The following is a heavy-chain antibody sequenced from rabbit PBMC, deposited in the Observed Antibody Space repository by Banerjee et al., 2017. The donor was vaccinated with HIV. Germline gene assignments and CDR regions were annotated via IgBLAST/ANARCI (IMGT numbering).Heavy chain of an antibody. Sequence: QQQLEESGGDLVQPEGSLTLTCTASGFSFSNSYYMCWVSQAPGKGLEWIGCIDAGSSGSTVYATWAKGRFTISRTSSTTVALQMTSLTAADTATYFCARDLAGVIGWNFGLWGPGTLVTVS. V-gene: IGHV1S45*01. CDR1: GFSFSNSYY. CDR2: IDAGSSGST. D-gene: IGHD4-1*01. J-gene: IGHJ6*01. CDR3: ARDLAGVIGWNFGL.